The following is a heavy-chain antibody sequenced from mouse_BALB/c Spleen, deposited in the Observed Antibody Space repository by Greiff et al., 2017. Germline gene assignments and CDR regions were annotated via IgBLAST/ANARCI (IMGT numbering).Heavy chain of an antibody. V-gene: IGHV3-2*02. CDR1: GYSITSDYA. CDR3: ARKEIALDY. CDR2: ISYSGST. J-gene: IGHJ2*01. Sequence: EVQRVESGPGLVKPSQSLSLTCTVTGYSITSDYAWNWIRQFPGNKLEWMGYISYSGSTSYNPSLKSRISITRDTSKNQFFLQLNSVTTEDTATYYCARKEIALDYWGQGTTLTVSS.